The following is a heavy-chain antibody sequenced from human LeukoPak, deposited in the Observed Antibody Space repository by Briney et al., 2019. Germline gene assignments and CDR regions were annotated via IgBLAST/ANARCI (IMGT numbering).Heavy chain of an antibody. J-gene: IGHJ3*02. Sequence: GGSLRLSCAASGFTFSSYWMSWVRQAPGKGLEWVANIKQDGSEKYYVDSVKGRFTISRGNPKNSLYLQMNSLRVEDTAVYYCARSRNDAFDIWGQGTMVTVSS. V-gene: IGHV3-7*01. CDR1: GFTFSSYW. CDR2: IKQDGSEK. D-gene: IGHD1-14*01. CDR3: ARSRNDAFDI.